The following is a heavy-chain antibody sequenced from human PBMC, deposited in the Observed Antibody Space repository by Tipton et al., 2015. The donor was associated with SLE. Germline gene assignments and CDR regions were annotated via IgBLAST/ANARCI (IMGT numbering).Heavy chain of an antibody. J-gene: IGHJ4*02. CDR3: ARDGFIVVVPAFDY. CDR2: ISYDGSNK. Sequence: SLRLSCAASKFTFSTYSMHWVRQAPGKGLEWVAVISYDGSNKYYADSVKGRFTISRDNSKNTLSLQMNSLRAEDTAVYYCARDGFIVVVPAFDYWGQGTLVTVSS. V-gene: IGHV3-30*04. CDR1: KFTFSTYS. D-gene: IGHD2-2*01.